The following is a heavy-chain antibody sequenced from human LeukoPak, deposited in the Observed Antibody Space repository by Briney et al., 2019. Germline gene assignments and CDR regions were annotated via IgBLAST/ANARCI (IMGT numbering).Heavy chain of an antibody. CDR2: ISWNSGSI. CDR3: AKDTGLREGFDY. CDR1: GFTFDDYA. D-gene: IGHD1-26*01. Sequence: PGRSLRLSCAASGFTFDDYAMHWVRQAPGKGLEWVSGISWNSGSIGYADSVKGRFTISRDNAKNSLYLQMNSLRAEDTALYYCAKDTGLREGFDYWGQGTLVTVSS. J-gene: IGHJ4*02. V-gene: IGHV3-9*01.